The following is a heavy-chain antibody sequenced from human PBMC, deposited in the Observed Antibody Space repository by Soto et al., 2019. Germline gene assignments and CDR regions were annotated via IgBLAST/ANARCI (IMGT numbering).Heavy chain of an antibody. V-gene: IGHV1-24*01. CDR2: FDPKDGKV. CDR1: GYSLTELS. CDR3: VTVRGVGRYWFDT. J-gene: IGHJ5*02. Sequence: ASVKVSCKVSGYSLTELSIHWVRQAPGKGLEWMGGFDPKDGKVVYAQTLAARVTMTEDTATDTVYMELESLTSEDTAVYHCVTVRGVGRYWFDTWGPGILVTVSS. D-gene: IGHD2-8*02.